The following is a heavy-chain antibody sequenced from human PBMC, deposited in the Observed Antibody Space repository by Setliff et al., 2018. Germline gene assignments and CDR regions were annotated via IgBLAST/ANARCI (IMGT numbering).Heavy chain of an antibody. V-gene: IGHV4-34*01. D-gene: IGHD3-10*01. J-gene: IGHJ3*01. CDR3: ARVPHIWFGDLVTFDDAFDV. CDR1: GGSFSDHF. CDR2: INHSGST. Sequence: SETLSLTCTVYGGSFSDHFWSWIRQPPGKGLEWIGEINHSGSTNYNPSLKSRVTISVDASKNQFSLKLTSVTATDTAVYFCARVPHIWFGDLVTFDDAFDVWGQGTMDTVSS.